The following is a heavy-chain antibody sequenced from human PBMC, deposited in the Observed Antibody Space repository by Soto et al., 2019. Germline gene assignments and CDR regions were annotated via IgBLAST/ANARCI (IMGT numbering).Heavy chain of an antibody. CDR1: GGSISSYY. CDR3: ARGRFNYYDTPTDWFDP. Sequence: SETLSLTCTVSGGSISSYYWSWIRQPAGKGLEWIGRIYTSGSTNYNPSLKSRVTMSVDTSKNQFSLKLSSVTAADTAVYYCARGRFNYYDTPTDWFDPWGQGTLLTVSS. D-gene: IGHD3-22*01. CDR2: IYTSGST. J-gene: IGHJ5*02. V-gene: IGHV4-4*07.